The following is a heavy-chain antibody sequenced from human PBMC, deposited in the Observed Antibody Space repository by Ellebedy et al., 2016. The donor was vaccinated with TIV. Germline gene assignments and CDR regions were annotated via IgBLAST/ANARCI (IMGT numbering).Heavy chain of an antibody. Sequence: PGGSLRLSCAASGFTFSNFAMSWVRQAPGKGLEWVSGISGSGGTTYYADSVKGRFTISRDKSKNTLYLQMTSLRAEDTAVYYCAKGGPRVAFDPWGQGTLVTVSS. D-gene: IGHD3-3*01. V-gene: IGHV3-23*01. CDR1: GFTFSNFA. J-gene: IGHJ5*02. CDR3: AKGGPRVAFDP. CDR2: ISGSGGTT.